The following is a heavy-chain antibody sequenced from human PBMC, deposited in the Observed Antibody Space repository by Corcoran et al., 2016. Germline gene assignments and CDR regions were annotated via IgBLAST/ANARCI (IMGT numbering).Heavy chain of an antibody. J-gene: IGHJ4*02. CDR3: ARAPSRLGIPYYFDY. D-gene: IGHD7-27*01. Sequence: EVQLVESGGGLVQPGGYLRLSCAASGFTFSSYSMNWVRQAPGKGLEWVSYISSSSSTIYYADSVKGRFTISRDNAKNSLYLQMNSLRDEETAVYYCARAPSRLGIPYYFDYWGQGTRVTVSS. CDR1: GFTFSSYS. V-gene: IGHV3-48*02. CDR2: ISSSSSTI.